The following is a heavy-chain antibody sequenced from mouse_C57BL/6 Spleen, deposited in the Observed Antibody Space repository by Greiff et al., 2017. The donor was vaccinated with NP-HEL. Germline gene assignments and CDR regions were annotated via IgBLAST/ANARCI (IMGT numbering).Heavy chain of an antibody. V-gene: IGHV1-61*01. J-gene: IGHJ1*03. Sequence: VQLQQSGAELVRPGSSVKLSCKASGYTFTSYWMDWVKQRPGQGLEWIGNIYPSDSETHYNQKFKDKATLTVAKSSSTAYMQLSSLTSEDAAVYYCARWRGNYGWYFDVWGTGTTVTVSS. CDR2: IYPSDSET. CDR1: GYTFTSYW. CDR3: ARWRGNYGWYFDV. D-gene: IGHD2-1*01.